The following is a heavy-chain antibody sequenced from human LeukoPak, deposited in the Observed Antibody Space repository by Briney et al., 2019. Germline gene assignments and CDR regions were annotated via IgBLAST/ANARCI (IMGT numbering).Heavy chain of an antibody. D-gene: IGHD5-12*01. Sequence: SETLSLTCTVSGGSISSYYWSWIRQPPGKGLEWIGYIYATGSTNYNPSLKSRVTISVDTSKNQFSLNLSSVSAADTAVYYCARIPLGYSGAYYFDYWGQGTLVTVSP. J-gene: IGHJ4*02. CDR3: ARIPLGYSGAYYFDY. CDR2: IYATGST. CDR1: GGSISSYY. V-gene: IGHV4-4*09.